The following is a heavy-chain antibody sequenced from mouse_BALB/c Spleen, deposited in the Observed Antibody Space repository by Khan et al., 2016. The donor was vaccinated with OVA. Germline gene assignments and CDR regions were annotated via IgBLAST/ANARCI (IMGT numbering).Heavy chain of an antibody. J-gene: IGHJ2*01. V-gene: IGHV1-77*01. CDR1: GYTFTDYY. D-gene: IGHD2-3*01. Sequence: QVQLQQSRTELARPGASVKLSCKASGYTFTDYYINWVKQRTGQGLEWIGEIYPGSGNTYYNEKFKGKATLTADKSSSTAYMQLSRLTSEYAAVYFCARMDTTSLDCWGQGTTLTLSS. CDR2: IYPGSGNT. CDR3: ARMDTTSLDC.